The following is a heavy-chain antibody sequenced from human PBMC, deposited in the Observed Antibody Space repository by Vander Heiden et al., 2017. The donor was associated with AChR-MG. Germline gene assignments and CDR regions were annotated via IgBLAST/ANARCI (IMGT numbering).Heavy chain of an antibody. CDR2: INHSGST. Sequence: QVQLQQWGAGLLKPSETLSLTCAVYGEYFSGYYWSWIRQPPGTGLEWHGEINHSGSTNHNPSLKSRVTISVDTSKNQFSLKLTSVTAADTAVYYCARGRGYDFWSGYYPKWFDPWGQGTLVTVSS. J-gene: IGHJ5*02. V-gene: IGHV4-34*01. CDR3: ARGRGYDFWSGYYPKWFDP. D-gene: IGHD3-3*01. CDR1: GEYFSGYY.